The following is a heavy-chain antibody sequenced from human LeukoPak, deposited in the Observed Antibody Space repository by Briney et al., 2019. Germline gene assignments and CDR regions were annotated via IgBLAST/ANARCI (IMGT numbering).Heavy chain of an antibody. V-gene: IGHV1-18*01. Sequence: ASVKVSCKASCYTFTSYGISWVRQAPGQGLEWMGWISAYNGNTNYAQKLQGRVTMTTDTSTSTAYMELRSLRSDDTAVYYCARDLSSWYEGISDYWGQGTLVTVSS. CDR1: CYTFTSYG. CDR3: ARDLSSWYEGISDY. D-gene: IGHD6-13*01. CDR2: ISAYNGNT. J-gene: IGHJ4*02.